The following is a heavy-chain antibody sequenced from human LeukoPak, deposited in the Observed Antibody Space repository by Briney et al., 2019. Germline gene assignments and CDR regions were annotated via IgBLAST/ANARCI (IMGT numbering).Heavy chain of an antibody. J-gene: IGHJ4*02. CDR3: AKEEGAARLDY. Sequence: GGSLRLSCAASGLSLSAYTVNWVRQAPGKGLEWVSAISGSGGSTYYADSVKGRFTISRDNSKNTLYLQMNSLRAEDTAVYYCAKEEGAARLDYWGQGTLVTVSS. CDR1: GLSLSAYT. D-gene: IGHD6-6*01. V-gene: IGHV3-23*01. CDR2: ISGSGGST.